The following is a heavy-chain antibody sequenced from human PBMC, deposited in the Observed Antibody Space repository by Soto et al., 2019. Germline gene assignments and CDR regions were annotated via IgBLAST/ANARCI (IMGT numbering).Heavy chain of an antibody. Sequence: EAQLVESGGGLVQPGGSLTLSCAASGFTFRGYSMNWVRHAPGKGLEWVSFITSSSATIYYADSVKGRFTISRDNAKISLFLHMDGLRAEDTAIYYGAWEPPQGEALHDAFDVLGQGTMVTVSS. CDR2: ITSSSATI. CDR3: AWEPPQGEALHDAFDV. CDR1: GFTFRGYS. D-gene: IGHD3-16*01. J-gene: IGHJ3*01. V-gene: IGHV3-48*01.